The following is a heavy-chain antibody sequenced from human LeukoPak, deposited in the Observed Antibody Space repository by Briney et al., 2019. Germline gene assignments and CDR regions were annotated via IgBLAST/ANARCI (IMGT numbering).Heavy chain of an antibody. CDR2: IRYDGSNK. J-gene: IGHJ2*01. Sequence: GGSLRLSCAASGFTFSNYGMHWVRQAPGKGLEWVTFIRYDGSNKYYADSVKGRFTISRDNSKNTLYLQLNSLSAEDTAVYYCSRAARRGDYGRGWYFDLWGRGTLVTVSS. CDR1: GFTFSNYG. CDR3: SRAARRGDYGRGWYFDL. D-gene: IGHD2-21*02. V-gene: IGHV3-30*02.